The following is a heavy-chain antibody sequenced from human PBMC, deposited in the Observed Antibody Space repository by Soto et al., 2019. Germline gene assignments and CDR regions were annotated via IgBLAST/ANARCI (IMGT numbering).Heavy chain of an antibody. Sequence: QLQLQESGPGLVRPSETLSLICYVSGDSVTSKDYYWGWIRQPPGKGLEWIGSIHYSAKDYYNLSLKSRLTTSVDTSKNQFSLTLSSVTAADTAVYYCARQYASGRWAFDLWGQGTMVTVSS. CDR2: IHYSAKD. CDR1: GDSVTSKDYY. CDR3: ARQYASGRWAFDL. V-gene: IGHV4-39*01. D-gene: IGHD2-15*01. J-gene: IGHJ3*01.